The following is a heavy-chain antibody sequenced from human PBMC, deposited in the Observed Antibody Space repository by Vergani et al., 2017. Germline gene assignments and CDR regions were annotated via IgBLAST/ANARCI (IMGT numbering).Heavy chain of an antibody. CDR2: ISYSGST. D-gene: IGHD2-15*01. CDR1: GGSISSGGYY. CDR3: ARAETPGWYXFDY. Sequence: QVQLQESGPGLVKPSQTLSLTCSVSGGSISSGGYYWSWIRQHPGKGLEWIGYISYSGSTYYNPSLKSRVTISVDTSKNQCSLKLSSVTAADTAVYYCARAETPGWYXFDYWGQGTLVTVSS. J-gene: IGHJ4*02. V-gene: IGHV4-31*03.